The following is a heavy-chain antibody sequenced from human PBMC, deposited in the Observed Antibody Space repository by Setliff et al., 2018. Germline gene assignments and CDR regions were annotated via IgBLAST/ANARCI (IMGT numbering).Heavy chain of an antibody. J-gene: IGHJ4*02. V-gene: IGHV4-61*09. CDR2: IYTSGST. CDR3: ASYRQDVNY. Sequence: PSETLSLTCTVSGGSISSGSYYWSWIRQPAGKGLEWIGHIYTSGSTNYNPSLKSRVTISVDTSKNQFPLKLSSVTAADTAVYYCASYRQDVNYWGQGTLVTVSS. D-gene: IGHD4-4*01. CDR1: GGSISSGSYY.